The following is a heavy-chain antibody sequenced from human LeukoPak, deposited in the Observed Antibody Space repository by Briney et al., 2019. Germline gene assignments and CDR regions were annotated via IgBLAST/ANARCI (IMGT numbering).Heavy chain of an antibody. J-gene: IGHJ6*02. V-gene: IGHV1-46*01. D-gene: IGHD6-19*01. CDR1: GYTFTSYY. CDR3: ALPGGAVAGVGYYGMDV. Sequence: GASVKVSCKASGYTFTSYYMHWVRQAPGQGLEWMGIINPSGGSTSYAQKFQGRVTMTRDTSTSTVYMELSSLRSEDTAVYYCALPGGAVAGVGYYGMDVWGQGTTVTVSS. CDR2: INPSGGST.